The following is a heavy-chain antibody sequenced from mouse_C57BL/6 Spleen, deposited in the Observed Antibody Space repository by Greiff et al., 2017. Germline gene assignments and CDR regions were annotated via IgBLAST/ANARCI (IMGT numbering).Heavy chain of an antibody. D-gene: IGHD1-1*01. CDR3: TNSDYYGSSRAMDY. Sequence: EVQLQQSGEGLVKPGGSLKLSCAASGFTFSSYAMSWVRQTPEKRLEWVAYISSGGDYIYYADTVKGRFTISRDNARKTLYLQMSSLKSEDTAMYYCTNSDYYGSSRAMDYWGQGTSVTVSS. CDR2: ISSGGDYI. V-gene: IGHV5-9-1*02. CDR1: GFTFSSYA. J-gene: IGHJ4*01.